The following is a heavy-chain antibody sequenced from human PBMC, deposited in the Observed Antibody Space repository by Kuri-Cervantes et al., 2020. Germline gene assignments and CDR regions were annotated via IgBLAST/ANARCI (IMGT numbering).Heavy chain of an antibody. J-gene: IGHJ3*02. V-gene: IGHV1-18*01. CDR1: GYTFITYG. D-gene: IGHD6-13*01. Sequence: ASVKVSCKASGYTFITYGISWFRQAPGRGLEWLGWISAYNGNTNYAQKFQGRVTITADESTSTAYMELSSLRSEDTAVYYCAREAFHSSSWHKSDDAFDIWGQVTMVTVSS. CDR3: AREAFHSSSWHKSDDAFDI. CDR2: ISAYNGNT.